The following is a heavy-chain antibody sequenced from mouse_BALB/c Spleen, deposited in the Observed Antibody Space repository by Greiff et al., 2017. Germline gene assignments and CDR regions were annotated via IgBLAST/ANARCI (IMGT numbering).Heavy chain of an antibody. CDR1: GFTFSDYG. D-gene: IGHD2-1*01. V-gene: IGHV5-15*02. Sequence: EVMLVESGGGLVQPGGSRKLSCAASGFTFSDYGMASVRQAPGKGPEWVAFISNLAYSIYYADTVTGRFTISRENAKNTLYLEMSSLRSEDTAMYYCARDYYGNYVYFDVWGAGTTVTVSS. J-gene: IGHJ1*01. CDR3: ARDYYGNYVYFDV. CDR2: ISNLAYSI.